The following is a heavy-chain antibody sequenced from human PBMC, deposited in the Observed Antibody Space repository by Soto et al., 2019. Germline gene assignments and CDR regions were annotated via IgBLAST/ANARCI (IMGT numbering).Heavy chain of an antibody. V-gene: IGHV1-69*01. CDR3: ARGSYGDYAY. D-gene: IGHD4-17*01. CDR2: IIPILGTA. Sequence: QVQLVQSGAEVKKPGSSVKVSCKASGGTFSTYGINWVRQAPAQGLEWMGGIIPILGTANYAQKFQGRVTTTADESTSTAYMELSSLRSEDTAVYYCARGSYGDYAYWGQGTRVTVSS. J-gene: IGHJ4*02. CDR1: GGTFSTYG.